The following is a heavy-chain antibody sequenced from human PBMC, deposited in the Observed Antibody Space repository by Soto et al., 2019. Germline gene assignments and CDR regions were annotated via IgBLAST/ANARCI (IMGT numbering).Heavy chain of an antibody. CDR1: GFSLNTRAVG. CDR2: TNWNDDE. CDR3: AHGHKLGGCDI. Sequence: QITLKTSGPTLVKPTLTLTLTCTFSGFSLNTRAVGVGWISQAHGKALVWLALTNWNDDERYSPSLKDRLTITKATSKNHAHLTMTNTGPVDTATYYFAHGHKLGGCDIWGQETAVTVSS. J-gene: IGHJ3*02. V-gene: IGHV2-5*01. D-gene: IGHD2-15*01.